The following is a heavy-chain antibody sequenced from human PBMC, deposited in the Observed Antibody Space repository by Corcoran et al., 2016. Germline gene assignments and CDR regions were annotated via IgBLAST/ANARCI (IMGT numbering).Heavy chain of an antibody. CDR3: TTLHFYYDSSGHESGADSF. Sequence: EVQLVETGGGLVKPGGSLRLSCAASGFTFSNAWMNWVRQAPGKGLEWVGHIKSKTDGGTTDSAAPVKGRFTISRDDSKHTLYLQMNSLKTEDTAVYYCTTLHFYYDSSGHESGADSFWGQGTLVTVSS. J-gene: IGHJ4*02. CDR1: GFTFSNAW. D-gene: IGHD3-22*01. CDR2: IKSKTDGGTT. V-gene: IGHV3-15*07.